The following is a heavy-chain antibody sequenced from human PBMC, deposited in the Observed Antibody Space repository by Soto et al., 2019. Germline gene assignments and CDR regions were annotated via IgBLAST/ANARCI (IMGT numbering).Heavy chain of an antibody. Sequence: EVQLLESGGGLVQPGGSLRHSCAASGFTFSTYAMNWVRQAPGNGLEWVSAISGGGGSIHYADSVKGQFTISRDNSKNTLYLQMNSLRDEDTAVYHCVKGYWKGDVWGQWTTVTVSS. D-gene: IGHD1-1*01. V-gene: IGHV3-23*01. J-gene: IGHJ6*02. CDR3: VKGYWKGDV. CDR2: ISGGGGSI. CDR1: GFTFSTYA.